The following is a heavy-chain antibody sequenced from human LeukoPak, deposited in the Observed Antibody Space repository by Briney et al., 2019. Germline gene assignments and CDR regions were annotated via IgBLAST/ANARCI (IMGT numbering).Heavy chain of an antibody. J-gene: IGHJ4*02. Sequence: SGGSLRLSCAASGFTFSSYEMNWVRQPPGKGLEWIGEINHSGSTNYNPSLKSRVTISVDTSKNQFSLKLSSVTAADTAVYYCASLRERSYYARGFDYWGQGTLVTVSS. CDR1: GFTFSSYE. CDR3: ASLRERSYYARGFDY. D-gene: IGHD4-11*01. V-gene: IGHV4-34*01. CDR2: INHSGST.